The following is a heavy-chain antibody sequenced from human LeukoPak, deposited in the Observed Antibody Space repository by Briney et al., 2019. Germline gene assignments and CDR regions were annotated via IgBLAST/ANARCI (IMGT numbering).Heavy chain of an antibody. CDR1: GFTFSSYA. Sequence: GRSLRLSCAASGFTFSSYAMHWVRQAPGKGLEWVAVISYDGSNKYYADSVKGRFTISRDNSKNTLYLQMNSLRAEDTAVYYCAKDFPNTDYWGQGTLVTVSS. CDR2: ISYDGSNK. J-gene: IGHJ4*02. CDR3: AKDFPNTDY. V-gene: IGHV3-30*04.